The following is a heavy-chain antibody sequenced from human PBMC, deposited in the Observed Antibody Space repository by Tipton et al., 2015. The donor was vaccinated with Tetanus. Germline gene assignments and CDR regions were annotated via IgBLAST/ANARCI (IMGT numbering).Heavy chain of an antibody. Sequence: QLQLVQSGAEVKKPGASVKVSCKASGYTFTNYGLNWVRKAAGRGFEWMGWLNPKSGSTAYAQKFQGRVTMTTNTSITTAFMEVTSLTHEDTAVYYCASGSSIRHGLDVWGHGTSVTVSS. CDR1: GYTFTNYG. J-gene: IGHJ6*02. CDR3: ASGSSIRHGLDV. CDR2: LNPKSGST. D-gene: IGHD2-2*01. V-gene: IGHV1-8*01.